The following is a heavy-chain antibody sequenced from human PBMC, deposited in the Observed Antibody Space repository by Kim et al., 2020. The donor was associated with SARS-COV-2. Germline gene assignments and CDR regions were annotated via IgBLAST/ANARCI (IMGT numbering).Heavy chain of an antibody. D-gene: IGHD1-20*01. V-gene: IGHV1-2*02. Sequence: ASVKVSCKASGYTFTGYYMHWVRQAPGQGLEWMGWINPNSGGTNYAQKFQGRVTMTRDTSISTAYMELSRLRSDDTAVYYCARDPYNWRGGWYFDYWGQGTLVTVSS. CDR3: ARDPYNWRGGWYFDY. J-gene: IGHJ4*02. CDR2: INPNSGGT. CDR1: GYTFTGYY.